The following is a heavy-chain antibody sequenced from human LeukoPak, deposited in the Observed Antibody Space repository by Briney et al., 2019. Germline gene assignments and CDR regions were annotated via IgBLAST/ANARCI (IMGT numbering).Heavy chain of an antibody. Sequence: SETLSLTCAVYGGSFSSYYRSWIRQPPGKGLEWIGEINHSGSTNYNPSLKSRVTISVDTSKNQFSLKLSSVTAADTAVYYCARHFGLGYYYYYMDVWGKGTTVTISS. CDR1: GGSFSSYY. V-gene: IGHV4-34*01. J-gene: IGHJ6*03. CDR2: INHSGST. D-gene: IGHD3-16*01. CDR3: ARHFGLGYYYYYMDV.